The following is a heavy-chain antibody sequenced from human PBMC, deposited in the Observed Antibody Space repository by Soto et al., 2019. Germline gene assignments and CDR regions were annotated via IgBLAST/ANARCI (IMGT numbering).Heavy chain of an antibody. V-gene: IGHV3-23*01. CDR2: ISGSGGST. Sequence: GGSLRLSCAASGFTFSSYAMSWVRQAPGKGLEWVSAISGSGGSTYYADSVKGRFTISRDNSKNTLYLQMNSLRAEDTAVYYCASPSSGPLPGYSSGWLPQNFFYYWGQGTLVTVSS. CDR3: ASPSSGPLPGYSSGWLPQNFFYY. D-gene: IGHD6-19*01. CDR1: GFTFSSYA. J-gene: IGHJ4*02.